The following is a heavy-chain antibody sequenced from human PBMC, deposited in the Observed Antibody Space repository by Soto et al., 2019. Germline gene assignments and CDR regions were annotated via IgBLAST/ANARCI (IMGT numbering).Heavy chain of an antibody. CDR2: ISGSGGST. CDR1: GFTFSSYA. V-gene: IGHV3-23*01. D-gene: IGHD2-2*01. CDR3: AKDNIKYQLLRPFDY. J-gene: IGHJ4*02. Sequence: EVQLLESGGGLVQPGGSLRLSCAASGFTFSSYAMSWVRQAPGKGLEWVSAISGSGGSTYYADSVKGRFTISRDNSKNTMYLQMNSLRAEDTAVYYCAKDNIKYQLLRPFDYWGQGTLVTVSS.